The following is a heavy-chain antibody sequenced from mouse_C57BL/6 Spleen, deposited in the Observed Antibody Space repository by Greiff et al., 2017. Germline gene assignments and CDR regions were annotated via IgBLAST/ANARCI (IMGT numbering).Heavy chain of an antibody. CDR3: ARGRYVRYFDV. V-gene: IGHV1-69*01. D-gene: IGHD2-10*02. Sequence: QVQLKPPGAELVMPGASVKLSCKASGYTFTSYWMHWVKQRPGQGLEWIGEIDPSDSYTNYNQKFKGKSTLTVDKSSSTAYMQLSSLTSEDSAVYYCARGRYVRYFDVWGTGTTVTVSS. J-gene: IGHJ1*03. CDR2: IDPSDSYT. CDR1: GYTFTSYW.